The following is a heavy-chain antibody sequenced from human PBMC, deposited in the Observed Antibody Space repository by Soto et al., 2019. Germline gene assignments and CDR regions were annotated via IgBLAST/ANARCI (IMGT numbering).Heavy chain of an antibody. V-gene: IGHV6-1*01. D-gene: IGHD2-2*01. Sequence: SQTLSLTCAISGDSVSSNSAAWNWIRQSPSRGLEWLGRTYYRSKWYNDYAVSVKSRITINPDASKNQFSLQLNSVTAADTAVYYCARAIVVVPGSGWDYFDYWGQGTLVTVSS. CDR2: TYYRSKWYN. J-gene: IGHJ4*02. CDR1: GDSVSSNSAA. CDR3: ARAIVVVPGSGWDYFDY.